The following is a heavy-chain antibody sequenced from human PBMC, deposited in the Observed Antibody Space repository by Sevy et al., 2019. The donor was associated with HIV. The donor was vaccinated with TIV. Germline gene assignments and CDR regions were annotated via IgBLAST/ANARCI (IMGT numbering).Heavy chain of an antibody. D-gene: IGHD3-22*01. CDR2: IYRSAGDT. Sequence: GGSLRLSCAASGITFSGYAMNWVRQAPGKGLDWVSTIYRSAGDTYYADSVKGRFTISRDNAKNTMFLQMKNLRAEDTAVYYCAGGRFDSTGYFDAFDIWGRGTMVTVSS. CDR1: GITFSGYA. J-gene: IGHJ3*02. V-gene: IGHV3-23*01. CDR3: AGGRFDSTGYFDAFDI.